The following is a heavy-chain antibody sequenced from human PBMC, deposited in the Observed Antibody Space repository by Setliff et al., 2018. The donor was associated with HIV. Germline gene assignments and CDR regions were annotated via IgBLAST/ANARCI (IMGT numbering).Heavy chain of an antibody. CDR2: ISPTGNT. J-gene: IGHJ3*02. CDR1: GASISSYY. Sequence: SETLSLTCSVSGASISSYYWSWIRQPPGKGLEWIGYISPTGNTNYNPSLKSRVTISTDTSKNQFSLNVRSVTAADTAVYYCATADFPPPSYIWESYRSGAFDIWGQGTMVTVSS. CDR3: ATADFPPPSYIWESYRSGAFDI. V-gene: IGHV4-59*03. D-gene: IGHD3-16*02.